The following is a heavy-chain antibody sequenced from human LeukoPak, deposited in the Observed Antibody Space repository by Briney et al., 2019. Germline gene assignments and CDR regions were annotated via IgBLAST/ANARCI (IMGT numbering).Heavy chain of an antibody. Sequence: ASVKVSCKASGYTFTSYDINWVRQATGQGLEWMGWMNPNSGNTGYAQKFQGRVTITADKSTSTAYMELSSLRSEDTAVYYCARGGSTVVLLDYWGQGTLVTVSS. D-gene: IGHD4-23*01. V-gene: IGHV1-8*01. J-gene: IGHJ4*02. CDR3: ARGGSTVVLLDY. CDR1: GYTFTSYD. CDR2: MNPNSGNT.